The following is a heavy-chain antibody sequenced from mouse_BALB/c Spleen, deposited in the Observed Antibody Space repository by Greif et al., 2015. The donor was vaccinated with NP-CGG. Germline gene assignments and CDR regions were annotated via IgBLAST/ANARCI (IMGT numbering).Heavy chain of an antibody. CDR3: RRENMKTKKEIFEY. CDR1: GYTFTSYW. J-gene: IGHJ3*01. D-gene: IGHD2-3*01. V-gene: IGHV1S22*01. CDR2: IYPGSGST. Sequence: LKHSGSELVRPGASVKLSCKASGYTFTSYWMHWVKQRPGQGLEWIGNIYPGSGSTNYDEKFKSKATLTVDTSSSTAYMELSRMTSEESADYYCRRENMKTKKEIFEYWGEGTLVSVSA.